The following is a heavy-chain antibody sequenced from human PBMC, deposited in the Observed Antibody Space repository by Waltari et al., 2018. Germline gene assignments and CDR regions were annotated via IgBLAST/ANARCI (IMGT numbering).Heavy chain of an antibody. CDR2: INPYNGNT. D-gene: IGHD2-2*01. J-gene: IGHJ3*02. V-gene: IGHV1-18*01. Sequence: QVQLVQSGVEVKKPGASVKVSCKASGYTFISYDISWVRQAPGQGLEWMGWINPYNGNTNYAQKFQCIVTMTTDTSTSSAYMELRSLRSDDTAVYYCARGARADIVVVPGAPRCDAFDIWGQGTMVTVSS. CDR1: GYTFISYD. CDR3: ARGARADIVVVPGAPRCDAFDI.